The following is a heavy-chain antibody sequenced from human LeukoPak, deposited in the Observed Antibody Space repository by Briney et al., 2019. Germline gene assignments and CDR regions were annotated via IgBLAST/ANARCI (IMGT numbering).Heavy chain of an antibody. J-gene: IGHJ4*02. D-gene: IGHD1-14*01. V-gene: IGHV4-59*01. CDR2: IYSSGST. CDR3: AREGTTHAGVDQ. CDR1: GVSISTYY. Sequence: SETLSLPCTVSGVSISTYYWSWIRQPPGKGLEWLGYIYSSGSTYYNPSLKSRVTISVDTSKKQFSLKLSSVTAADTAVYYCAREGTTHAGVDQWGQGTLVTVSS.